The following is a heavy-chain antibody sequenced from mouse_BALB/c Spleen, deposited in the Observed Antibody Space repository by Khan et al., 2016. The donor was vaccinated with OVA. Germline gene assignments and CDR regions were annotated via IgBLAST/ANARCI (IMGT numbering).Heavy chain of an antibody. CDR3: AGGGDSDEAWFAY. V-gene: IGHV1-76*01. CDR2: IYPGTGSI. CDR1: GYIFTSYW. J-gene: IGHJ3*01. Sequence: QVQLKESGAELVRPGASVKLSCKTSGYIFTSYWIHWVKQRSGQGLEWIARIYPGTGSIYYNEKFKGKATLTADKSSSTAFMQLSSLKSEDSAGYFWAGGGDSDEAWFAYWGQGTLVTVSA.